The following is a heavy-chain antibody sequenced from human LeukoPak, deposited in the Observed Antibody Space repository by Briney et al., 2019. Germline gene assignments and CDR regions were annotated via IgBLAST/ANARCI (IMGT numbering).Heavy chain of an antibody. V-gene: IGHV4-4*02. J-gene: IGHJ6*02. CDR3: ARAVHPQRVPVKDAYGLDV. CDR1: GASISSSDW. Sequence: SETLSLTCVVSGASISSSDWWSWVRQSPGKGLEWIGEIDYTGSRNYNPSLKSRVAMSVDTSKNQFSLELTSVTAADTAEYYCARAVHPQRVPVKDAYGLDVWGQGTRSPSP. D-gene: IGHD2-8*02. CDR2: IDYTGSR.